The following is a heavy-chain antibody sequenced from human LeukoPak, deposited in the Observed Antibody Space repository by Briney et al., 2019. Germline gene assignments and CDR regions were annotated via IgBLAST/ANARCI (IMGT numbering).Heavy chain of an antibody. D-gene: IGHD2-2*01. J-gene: IGHJ4*02. CDR3: AREGIVVVPAAPDY. Sequence: PGGSLRLSCAASGFTFSSYSMNWVRQAPGKGLEWVSYISSSSSTIYYADSVKGRFTISRDNAKNSLYLQMNSLGAEDTAVYYCAREGIVVVPAAPDYWGQGTLVTVSS. CDR1: GFTFSSYS. CDR2: ISSSSSTI. V-gene: IGHV3-48*04.